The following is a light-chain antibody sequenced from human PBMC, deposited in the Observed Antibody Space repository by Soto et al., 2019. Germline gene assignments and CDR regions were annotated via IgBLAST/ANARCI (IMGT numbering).Light chain of an antibody. CDR3: QHSFGTPYT. Sequence: DIQMTQSPSSLSASVGDRVTITCRASQGVGLYLNWYHQKPGNAPKLLIHTASTLQSGVPSRFSGSGSETRFTLTISSLQPEDFATYFCQHSFGTPYTFGQGTKLEIK. V-gene: IGKV1-39*01. CDR1: QGVGLY. CDR2: TAS. J-gene: IGKJ2*01.